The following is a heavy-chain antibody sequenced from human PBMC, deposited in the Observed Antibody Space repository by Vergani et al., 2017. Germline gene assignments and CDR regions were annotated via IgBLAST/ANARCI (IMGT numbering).Heavy chain of an antibody. D-gene: IGHD4-11*01. V-gene: IGHV3-33*08. CDR3: ARVNTETNGHLYYYYYMDV. J-gene: IGHJ6*03. CDR2: IDHTGRP. Sequence: QVHLVESGGGVVQPGRSLRLSCVVSGFTSSYYGMHWVRQAPGKGLEWVGDIDHTGRPDYNPSLKSRLTMSVDKSRNQFSLTLNSVTATDTAIYFCARVNTETNGHLYYYYYMDVWGQGTAVTVS. CDR1: GFTSSYYG.